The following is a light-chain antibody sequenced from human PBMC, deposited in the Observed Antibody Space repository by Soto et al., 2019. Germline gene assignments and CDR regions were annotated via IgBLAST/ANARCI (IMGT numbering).Light chain of an antibody. CDR2: EVS. CDR3: SSYAGRNNVV. Sequence: QSALTQPPSASGSPGQSVTISCTGPSSDVGGYNYVSWYQQHPGKAPKLMIFEVSRRPSGVPDRFSGSKSGTTASLTVSGLQAEDEADYYCSSYAGRNNVVFGGGTKLTVL. J-gene: IGLJ2*01. V-gene: IGLV2-8*01. CDR1: SSDVGGYNY.